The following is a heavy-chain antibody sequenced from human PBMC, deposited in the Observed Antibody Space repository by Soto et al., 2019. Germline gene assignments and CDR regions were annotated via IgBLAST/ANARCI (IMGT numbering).Heavy chain of an antibody. CDR2: IYYSGTT. CDR1: GGSISSYY. J-gene: IGHJ4*02. V-gene: IGHV4-59*08. CDR3: ARHVISGPYYFDS. Sequence: SETLSINCTVSGGSISSYYWNWIRQPPGKGLEWIGYIYYSGTTNYNPSLRSRVTISADTSKNQFSLKLSSVAAADTAVYYCARHVISGPYYFDSWGQGTLVTVSS.